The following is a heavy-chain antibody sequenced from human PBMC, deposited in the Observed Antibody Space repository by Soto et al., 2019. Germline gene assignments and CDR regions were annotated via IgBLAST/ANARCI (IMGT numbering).Heavy chain of an antibody. V-gene: IGHV4-31*03. CDR1: GGSICSGGYY. J-gene: IGHJ4*02. Sequence: PSETLSLTCTVSGGSICSGGYYWSWIRQHPGKGLEWIGYIYYSGSTYYNPSLKSRVTISVDTSKNQFSLKLSSVTAADTAVYYCAREPRIDYDTPAGFDYWGQGTLVTVSS. CDR3: AREPRIDYDTPAGFDY. D-gene: IGHD3-9*01. CDR2: IYYSGST.